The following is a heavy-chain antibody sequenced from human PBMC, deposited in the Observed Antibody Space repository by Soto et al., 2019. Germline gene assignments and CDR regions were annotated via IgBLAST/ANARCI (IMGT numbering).Heavy chain of an antibody. Sequence: SETLSLTCAVYGGSFSGYYWSWIRQSPGKGLEWIGIIFSSGVTSYNPSLKSRVTISVDTSKNQFSLKLRSVTAADTAVYYCARASGMTTVRYWGQGTLVTVSS. CDR1: GGSFSGYY. V-gene: IGHV4-34*12. D-gene: IGHD4-17*01. CDR2: IFSSGVT. CDR3: ARASGMTTVRY. J-gene: IGHJ4*02.